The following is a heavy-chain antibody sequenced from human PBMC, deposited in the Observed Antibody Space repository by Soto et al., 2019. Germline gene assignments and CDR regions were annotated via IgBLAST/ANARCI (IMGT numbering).Heavy chain of an antibody. J-gene: IGHJ6*02. CDR3: ARIRIASRGSYYYFYSGMDV. Sequence: SQTLSLTCAVYGGSFSGYYWRWIRQPPGKGLEWIGEINHSGSTNYNPSLKSRVTISVDTSKNQFSLKLSSVTAADTAVYYCARIRIASRGSYYYFYSGMDVWAQETPV. D-gene: IGHD6-6*01. CDR2: INHSGST. CDR1: GGSFSGYY. V-gene: IGHV4-34*01.